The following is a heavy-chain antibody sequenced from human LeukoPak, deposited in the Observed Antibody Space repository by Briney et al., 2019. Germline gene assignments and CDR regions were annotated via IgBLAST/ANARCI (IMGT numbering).Heavy chain of an antibody. CDR1: GGSFSGYY. CDR2: IYYSGST. V-gene: IGHV4-34*01. CDR3: ARKSLSGDY. Sequence: SETLSLTCAVYGGSFSGYYWSWIRQPPGKGLEWIGSIYYSGSTYYNPSLKSRVTISVDTSKNQFSLKLSSVTAADTAVYYCARKSLSGDYWGQGTLVTVSS. J-gene: IGHJ4*02.